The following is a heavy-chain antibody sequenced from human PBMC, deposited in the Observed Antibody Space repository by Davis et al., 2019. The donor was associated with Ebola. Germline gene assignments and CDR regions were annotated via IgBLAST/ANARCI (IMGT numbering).Heavy chain of an antibody. CDR1: GDSVSSAG. V-gene: IGHV6-1*01. J-gene: IGHJ6*02. D-gene: IGHD6-19*01. Sequence: HSQTLSLTCAISGDSVSSAGWNWIRQSPSRGLEWLGRTYYTSKWNNHYAASVKSRTTINPDTSKNQFSLLLNSVTPEDTAIYYCARGWFRSGMDVWGQGTTITVSS. CDR3: ARGWFRSGMDV. CDR2: TYYTSKWNN.